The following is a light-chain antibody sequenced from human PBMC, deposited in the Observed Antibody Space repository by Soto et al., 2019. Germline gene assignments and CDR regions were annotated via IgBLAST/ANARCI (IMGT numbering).Light chain of an antibody. CDR2: EVT. CDR3: SSYTFTSTLYV. Sequence: QSALTQPASVSGSPGQSITISCTGSNSDVGGHNYVSWYQQHPGKAPKLMIYEVTKRPSGVSNRFSGSKSGNTASLTISGLQAEDEADYYCSSYTFTSTLYVFGTGTKVTVL. V-gene: IGLV2-14*01. CDR1: NSDVGGHNY. J-gene: IGLJ1*01.